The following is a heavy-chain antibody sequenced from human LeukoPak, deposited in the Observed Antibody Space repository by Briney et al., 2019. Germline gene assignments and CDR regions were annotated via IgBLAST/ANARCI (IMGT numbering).Heavy chain of an antibody. CDR1: GGSISSYY. Sequence: SETLSLTCTVSGGSISSYYWSWIRQPPGKGLEWIGYIYYSGSTNYNPSLKSRVTISVDTSKNQFSLKLSSVTAADTAVYYCARGTDYYDSSGYYSYYFDYWGQGTLVTVSS. CDR2: IYYSGST. J-gene: IGHJ4*02. CDR3: ARGTDYYDSSGYYSYYFDY. V-gene: IGHV4-59*08. D-gene: IGHD3-22*01.